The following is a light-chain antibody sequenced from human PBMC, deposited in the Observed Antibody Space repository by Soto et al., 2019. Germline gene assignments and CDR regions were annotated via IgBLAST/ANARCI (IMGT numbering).Light chain of an antibody. V-gene: IGKV1-5*01. J-gene: IGKJ1*01. CDR1: QSISSW. Sequence: DIQMTQSPSTLSATAVDRVNITCRASQSISSWLALYQHKPGKAPKLLIYDASNLDSGVPSRFSGSGSGTEFSLTISNLQPDDCATYYCQQYENYWTFGQGTKVDIK. CDR3: QQYENYWT. CDR2: DAS.